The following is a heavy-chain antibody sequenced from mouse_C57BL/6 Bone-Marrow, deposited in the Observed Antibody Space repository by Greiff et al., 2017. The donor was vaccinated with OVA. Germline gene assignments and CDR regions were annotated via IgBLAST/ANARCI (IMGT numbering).Heavy chain of an antibody. CDR2: INPSSGYT. CDR3: ARWRLGRAWFAY. Sequence: QVQLQQSGAELARPGASVKMSCKASGYTFTSYTMHWVKQRPGQGLEWIGYINPSSGYTKYNQKFKDTATLTADKSSSTAYMQLSSLTSEDSAVYYCARWRLGRAWFAYWGQGTLVTVSA. D-gene: IGHD4-1*01. J-gene: IGHJ3*01. CDR1: GYTFTSYT. V-gene: IGHV1-4*01.